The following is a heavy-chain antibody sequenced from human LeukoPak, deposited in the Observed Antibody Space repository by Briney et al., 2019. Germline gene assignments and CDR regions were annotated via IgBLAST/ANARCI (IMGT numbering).Heavy chain of an antibody. CDR1: GFTFSSYT. Sequence: PGGSLRLSCAASGFTFSSYTMNWVRQAPGKELEWVSSISSSSSYIYYADSVKGRFTISRDNSKNTLYLQMNSLRAEDTAVYYCARAQEGFSLDYWGQGTLVTVSS. J-gene: IGHJ4*02. CDR2: ISSSSSYI. D-gene: IGHD2/OR15-2a*01. CDR3: ARAQEGFSLDY. V-gene: IGHV3-21*01.